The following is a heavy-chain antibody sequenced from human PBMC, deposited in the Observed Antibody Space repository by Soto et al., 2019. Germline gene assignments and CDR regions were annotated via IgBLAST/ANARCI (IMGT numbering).Heavy chain of an antibody. J-gene: IGHJ6*03. D-gene: IGHD3-9*01. CDR3: ARELGLRYINWSPIRYMDV. CDR2: ISAYNGNT. Sequence: ASVKVSCKSSGYTLTSYGISWVRQAPGQGLEWMGWISAYNGNTNYAQKLQGRVTMTTDTSTSTAYMELRSLRSDDTAVYYCARELGLRYINWSPIRYMDVWGKGTTVTVSS. V-gene: IGHV1-18*01. CDR1: GYTLTSYG.